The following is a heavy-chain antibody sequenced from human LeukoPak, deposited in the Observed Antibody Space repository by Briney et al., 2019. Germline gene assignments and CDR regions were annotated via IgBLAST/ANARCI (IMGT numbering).Heavy chain of an antibody. Sequence: YSGSTYYNPSLKSRVTISVDTSKNQFSLKMSSMTAADTAVYYCARAGWYTLDNWGQGTLVTVSS. V-gene: IGHV4-39*07. CDR2: YSGST. J-gene: IGHJ4*02. D-gene: IGHD2-15*01. CDR3: ARAGWYTLDN.